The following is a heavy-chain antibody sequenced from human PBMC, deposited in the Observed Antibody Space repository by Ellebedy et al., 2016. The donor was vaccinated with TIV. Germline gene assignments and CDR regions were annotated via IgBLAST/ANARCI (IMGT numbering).Heavy chain of an antibody. D-gene: IGHD1-26*01. J-gene: IGHJ4*02. V-gene: IGHV3-23*01. Sequence: GGSLRLSXAASGFTFSSYSMSWVRQAPGKGLEWVSAISTSGDNTYYADSVKGRFTISRDNSKNTLYLQMNSLRAEDTAVYYCAKCVGMDRPDYWGQGTLVTVSS. CDR2: ISTSGDNT. CDR1: GFTFSSYS. CDR3: AKCVGMDRPDY.